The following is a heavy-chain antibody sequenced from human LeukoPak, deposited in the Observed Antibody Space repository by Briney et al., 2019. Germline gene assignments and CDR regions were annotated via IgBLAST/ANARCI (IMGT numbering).Heavy chain of an antibody. CDR2: ISGSGGST. CDR1: GFTFSSYA. V-gene: IGHV3-23*01. CDR3: AKVKVAAAGTLFWYFQH. Sequence: EPGGSLRLSCAASGFTFSSYAMSWVRQAPGKGLEWVSAISGSGGSTYYADSVKGRFTISRDNSKNTLYLQMNSLRAEDTAVYYCAKVKVAAAGTLFWYFQHWGQGTLVTVSS. J-gene: IGHJ1*01. D-gene: IGHD6-13*01.